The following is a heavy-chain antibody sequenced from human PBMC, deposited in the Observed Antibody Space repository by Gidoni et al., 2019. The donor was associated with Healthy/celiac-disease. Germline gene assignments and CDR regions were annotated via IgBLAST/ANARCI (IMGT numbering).Heavy chain of an antibody. CDR2: ISGSGGST. CDR1: GCACSIYA. J-gene: IGHJ4*02. CDR3: AQDLLYYYGSRSQHTY. V-gene: IGHV3-23*01. D-gene: IGHD3-10*01. Sequence: SCADSGCACSIYAMSWVRQAPGKGLELVSAISGSGGSTYYADSVKGRFTISRDNSKNPLYLQMNSLRAYDTAVYYCAQDLLYYYGSRSQHTYWGQGPQVTVSS.